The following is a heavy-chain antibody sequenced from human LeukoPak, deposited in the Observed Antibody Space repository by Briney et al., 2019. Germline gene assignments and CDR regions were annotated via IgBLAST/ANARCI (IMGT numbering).Heavy chain of an antibody. J-gene: IGHJ4*02. V-gene: IGHV3-15*01. CDR2: IKSKTAGGTT. CDR1: GFTFSNAW. Sequence: GGSLRLSCAASGFTFSNAWMSWVRQGPGKGLEWVGRIKSKTAGGTTDYAAPVKGRFTISRDDSKNTLYLQMNSLKTEDTAVYYCTTDGGSAMMSTVGYWGQGTLVTVSS. CDR3: TTDGGSAMMSTVGY. D-gene: IGHD4-23*01.